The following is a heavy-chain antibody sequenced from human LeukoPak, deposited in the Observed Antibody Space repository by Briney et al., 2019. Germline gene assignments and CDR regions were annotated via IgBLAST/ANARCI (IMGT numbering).Heavy chain of an antibody. D-gene: IGHD5-18*01. CDR2: INHSGST. J-gene: IGHJ4*02. CDR3: ARGGYSYGFHTYFDC. CDR1: GGSFSGYY. V-gene: IGHV4-34*01. Sequence: SETLSLTCAVYGGSFSGYYWSWIRQPPGKGLEWIGEINHSGSTNYNPSLKSRVTISVDTSKNQFSLKLSSVTAADTAVYYCARGGYSYGFHTYFDCWGQGTLVTVSS.